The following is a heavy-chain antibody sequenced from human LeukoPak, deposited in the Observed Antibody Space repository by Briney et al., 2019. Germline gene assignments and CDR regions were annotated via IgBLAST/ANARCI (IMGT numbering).Heavy chain of an antibody. CDR2: IYYSGST. D-gene: IGHD4-17*01. J-gene: IGHJ4*02. CDR1: GGSVSSGSYY. Sequence: PSETLSLTCTVSGGSVSSGSYYWSWIRQPPGKGLEWIGYIYYSGSTNYNPSLKGRVTISVDTSKNQFSLKLSSVTAADTAVYYCARGRSYGDYYFDYWGQGTLVTVSS. CDR3: ARGRSYGDYYFDY. V-gene: IGHV4-61*01.